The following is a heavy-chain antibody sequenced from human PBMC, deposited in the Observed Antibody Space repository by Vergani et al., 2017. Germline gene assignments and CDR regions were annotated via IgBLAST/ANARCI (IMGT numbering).Heavy chain of an antibody. J-gene: IGHJ6*03. D-gene: IGHD2-15*01. CDR2: ISSSGSTI. CDR1: GFTFSSYE. V-gene: IGHV3-48*03. CDR3: AREGDVVVVAATPYYYYYMDV. Sequence: EVQLVESGGGLVQPGGSLRLSCAASGFTFSSYEMNWVRQAPGKGLEWVSYISSSGSTIYYADSVKGRFTISRDNAKNSLYLQMNSLRAEDTAVYYCAREGDVVVVAATPYYYYYMDVWGKGTTVTVSS.